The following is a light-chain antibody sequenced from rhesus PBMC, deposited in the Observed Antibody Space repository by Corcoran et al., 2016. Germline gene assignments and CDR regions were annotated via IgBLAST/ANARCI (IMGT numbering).Light chain of an antibody. Sequence: DIQMTQSPSSLSASVGDRVTITCRASQDISNDLAWYQQRPGNFPNLLIDEASNLQGGVPSRFSGSGSGTDFTLTISSLQSEDVATYFCQHYFTTPWTFGQGTKVEIK. J-gene: IGKJ1*01. CDR3: QHYFTTPWT. V-gene: IGKV1-25*01. CDR1: QDISND. CDR2: EAS.